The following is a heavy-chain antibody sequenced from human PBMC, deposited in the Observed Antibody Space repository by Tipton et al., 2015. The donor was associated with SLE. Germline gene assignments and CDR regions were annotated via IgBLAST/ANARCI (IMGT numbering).Heavy chain of an antibody. CDR2: IYHSGNT. CDR1: GASFISGPYS. Sequence: TLSLTCAVSGASFISGPYSWSWIRQTPGKGLEWIGYIYHSGNTYYNPSLESRVTISIDKSKNHFSLKLNSVTAADTAVYYCAKDFNYDYPDDNWGQGTQVIVSS. V-gene: IGHV4-30-2*01. J-gene: IGHJ4*02. D-gene: IGHD3-22*01. CDR3: AKDFNYDYPDDN.